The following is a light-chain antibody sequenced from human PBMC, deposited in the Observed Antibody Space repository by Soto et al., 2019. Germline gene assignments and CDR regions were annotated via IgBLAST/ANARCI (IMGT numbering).Light chain of an antibody. Sequence: EILMTQSPATLSVSPGERATLSCRASESVRNNLAWYQQKPGQAPRLLIYGASTRATGIPARFSGSGSGTEFTLTISSLQSEDFAVYYCQQYNNWPQTFGQGTKVDIK. V-gene: IGKV3-15*01. CDR2: GAS. CDR3: QQYNNWPQT. CDR1: ESVRNN. J-gene: IGKJ1*01.